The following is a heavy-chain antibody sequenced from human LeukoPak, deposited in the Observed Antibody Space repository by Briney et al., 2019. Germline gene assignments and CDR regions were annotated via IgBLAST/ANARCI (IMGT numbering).Heavy chain of an antibody. J-gene: IGHJ4*02. Sequence: PGGSLRLSCAASGFTFSSYAMSWVRQAPGKGLEWVSAISGSGGSTYYAECVKGRFTISRDNSKNTLYLQMNSLRAEDTAVYYCAKFLPTHIVVANYYFDYWGQGTLVTVSS. V-gene: IGHV3-23*01. D-gene: IGHD2-21*01. CDR3: AKFLPTHIVVANYYFDY. CDR2: ISGSGGST. CDR1: GFTFSSYA.